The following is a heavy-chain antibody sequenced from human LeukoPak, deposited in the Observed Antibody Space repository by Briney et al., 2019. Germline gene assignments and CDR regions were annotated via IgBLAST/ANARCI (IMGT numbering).Heavy chain of an antibody. CDR3: ARAYYYDSSGYYYFGY. CDR2: IKHDEIEK. V-gene: IGHV3-7*01. J-gene: IGHJ4*02. D-gene: IGHD3-22*01. CDR1: GFTFNNYW. Sequence: GGSLRLSCAASGFTFNNYWMSWVRQAPGKGLEWVANIKHDEIEKYYVDSVKGRFTISRDNAKNTLYLQMNSLRAEDTAVYYCARAYYYDSSGYYYFGYWGQGTLVTVSS.